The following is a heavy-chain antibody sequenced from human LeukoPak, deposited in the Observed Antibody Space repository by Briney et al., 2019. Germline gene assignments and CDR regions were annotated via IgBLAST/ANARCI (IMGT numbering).Heavy chain of an antibody. CDR3: ARVGHYYDSSRVDY. D-gene: IGHD3-22*01. V-gene: IGHV4-61*02. Sequence: PSETLSLTCTVSGGSISSGSYYWSWIRQPAGKGLEWIGRIYVSGSTNYNPSLKSRVTISVDTSKNQFSLKLSSVTAADTAVYYCARVGHYYDSSRVDYWGQGTLVTVSS. CDR1: GGSISSGSYY. J-gene: IGHJ4*02. CDR2: IYVSGST.